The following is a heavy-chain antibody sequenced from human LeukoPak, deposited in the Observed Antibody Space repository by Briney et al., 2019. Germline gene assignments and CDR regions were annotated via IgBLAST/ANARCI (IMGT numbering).Heavy chain of an antibody. V-gene: IGHV4-4*08. CDR2: VYRSGST. CDR1: GGSISSYY. J-gene: IGHJ4*02. D-gene: IGHD7-27*01. Sequence: SETLSLTCTVSGGSISSYYWSWIRQPPGEGLEWIGSVYRSGSTYYNPSLKSRVTISVDTSKNQISLKVRSVTAADTAVYYCARENWVFDYWGQGILVTVSS. CDR3: ARENWVFDY.